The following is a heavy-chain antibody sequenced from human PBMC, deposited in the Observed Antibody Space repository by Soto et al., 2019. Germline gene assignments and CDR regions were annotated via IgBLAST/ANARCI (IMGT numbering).Heavy chain of an antibody. CDR1: GGSIGNSY. Sequence: SWTLSLTCTGCGGSIGNSYWGWNRQSPGKGLEWIGYIYYSGSSNYNPSPKSRVSISVDTSKNQFSLKLSSVTAADTAVYYCARHSSSWPIFDYWGQGTLVTAPQ. CDR3: ARHSSSWPIFDY. D-gene: IGHD6-13*01. V-gene: IGHV4-59*08. J-gene: IGHJ4*02. CDR2: IYYSGSS.